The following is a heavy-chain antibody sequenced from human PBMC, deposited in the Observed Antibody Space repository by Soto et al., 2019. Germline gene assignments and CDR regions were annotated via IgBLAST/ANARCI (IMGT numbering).Heavy chain of an antibody. Sequence: QVQLQESGPGLVKPSETLSLTCTVSGGSVSSGSYYWSWIRQPPGKGLECIGYIYYSGSTNYNPPLKSRVNVSVDTSKNQFSLKLSSVTAADTAVYYCARDPGGWFDPWGQGTLVTVSS. J-gene: IGHJ5*02. D-gene: IGHD3-10*01. CDR3: ARDPGGWFDP. CDR2: IYYSGST. CDR1: GGSVSSGSYY. V-gene: IGHV4-61*01.